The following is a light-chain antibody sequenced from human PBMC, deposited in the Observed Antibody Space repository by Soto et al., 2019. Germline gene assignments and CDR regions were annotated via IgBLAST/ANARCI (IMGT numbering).Light chain of an antibody. V-gene: IGKV3-15*01. CDR1: QSVSST. CDR3: QQDNNWPPVT. J-gene: IGKJ4*01. Sequence: EIVMTQSPATLSVSPGERATLSCRASQSVSSTLAWYQQKPGQAPRLLIYGASTRATGIPARFSGSGSGTEFTLTISSLQSEDFAVYYCQQDNNWPPVTFGGGTKVEIK. CDR2: GAS.